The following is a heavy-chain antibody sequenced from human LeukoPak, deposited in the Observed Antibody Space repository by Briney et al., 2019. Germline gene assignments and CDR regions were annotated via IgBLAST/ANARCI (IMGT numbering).Heavy chain of an antibody. CDR1: GYNFNVYY. CDR2: INPSSGGT. V-gene: IGHV1-2*02. D-gene: IGHD3-10*01. Sequence: ASVRVSCKASGYNFNVYYINWVRQAPGQGLEWMGWINPSSGGTYYAQRFKGRVTMTRDTSVSTAYMVLNSLTSDDTAVYFCARVLRGSSAFEIWGQGTMVTVSS. J-gene: IGHJ3*02. CDR3: ARVLRGSSAFEI.